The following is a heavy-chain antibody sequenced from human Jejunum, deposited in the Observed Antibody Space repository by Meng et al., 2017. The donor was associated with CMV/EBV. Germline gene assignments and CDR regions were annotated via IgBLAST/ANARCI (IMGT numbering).Heavy chain of an antibody. CDR2: IGPNSGDT. J-gene: IGHJ4*02. CDR3: ARKMGVYYFDY. D-gene: IGHD2-8*02. V-gene: IGHV1-2*02. Sequence: VQRVKSWAGVKKSGAAVKVPCKASEYPFTYWCIYWVRPAPGQGLEWMGWIGPNSGDTNYAQKFQGRVTMTRDTSINTAYMELSRLNFDDTAVYYCARKMGVYYFDYWGQGTLVTVSS. CDR1: EYPFTYWC.